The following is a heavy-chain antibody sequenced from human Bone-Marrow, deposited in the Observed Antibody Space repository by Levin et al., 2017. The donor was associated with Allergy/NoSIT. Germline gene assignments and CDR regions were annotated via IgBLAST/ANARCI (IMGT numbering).Heavy chain of an antibody. D-gene: IGHD3-16*01. V-gene: IGHV1-8*01. CDR2: MNPGSGTT. Sequence: RASVKVSCKASGYTLRQYDIVWVRQAPGQGLEWMGRMNPGSGTTGYAQKFRDRVTMTRDTSVTTVYMELSSLRSDDTAVYFCARGWGGVMFDVWGQGTLVTVSS. CDR1: GYTLRQYD. J-gene: IGHJ5*02. CDR3: ARGWGGVMFDV.